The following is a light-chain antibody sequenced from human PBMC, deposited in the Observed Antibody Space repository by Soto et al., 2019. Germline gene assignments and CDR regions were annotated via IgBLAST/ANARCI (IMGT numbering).Light chain of an antibody. CDR2: GAY. CDR1: QSVSSD. Sequence: EIVMTQSPATLSVSPGERATLSCRASQSVSSDLAWYHQKPGQAPRLLIYGAYTRATGIPARFSGSGSGTDFTLTISSLQSEDFAVYYCQHYNYWPPKTFGQGTKVDIK. V-gene: IGKV3-15*01. CDR3: QHYNYWPPKT. J-gene: IGKJ1*01.